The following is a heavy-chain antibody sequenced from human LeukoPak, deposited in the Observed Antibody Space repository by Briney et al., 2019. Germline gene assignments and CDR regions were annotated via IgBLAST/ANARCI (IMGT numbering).Heavy chain of an antibody. V-gene: IGHV3-21*01. Sequence: GGSLRLPCAGSGFTFSSYSMNWVRQAPGKGLEWVSSISSSSSYIYYADSVKGRFTISRDNAKNSLYLQMNSLRAEDTAVYYCARGGSSRFCLGYWGQGTLVTVSS. CDR2: ISSSSSYI. J-gene: IGHJ4*02. CDR1: GFTFSSYS. D-gene: IGHD6-6*01. CDR3: ARGGSSRFCLGY.